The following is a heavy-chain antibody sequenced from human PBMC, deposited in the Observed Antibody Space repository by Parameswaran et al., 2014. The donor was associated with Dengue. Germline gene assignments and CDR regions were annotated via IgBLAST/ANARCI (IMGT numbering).Heavy chain of an antibody. D-gene: IGHD2/OR15-2a*01. Sequence: SLKISCAASGFTFSSYGMHWVRQAPGKGLEWVAVISYDGSNKYYADSVKGRFTISRDNSKNTLYLQMNSLRPEDTGVYFCAKSSAYCNSTYCSYHFMDVWGKGTTVTVSS. CDR2: ISYDGSNK. J-gene: IGHJ6*03. CDR1: GFTFSSYG. CDR3: AKSSAYCNSTYCSYHFMDV. V-gene: IGHV3-30*18.